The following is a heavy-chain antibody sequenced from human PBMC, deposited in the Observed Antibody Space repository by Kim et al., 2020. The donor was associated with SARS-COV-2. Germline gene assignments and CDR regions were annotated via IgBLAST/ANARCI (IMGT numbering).Heavy chain of an antibody. CDR1: GGSISSGGYY. J-gene: IGHJ5*02. V-gene: IGHV4-31*03. Sequence: SETLSLTCTVSGGSISSGGYYWSWIRQHPGKGLEWIGYIYYSGSTYYNPTLKSRVTISVDTSKNQFSLKLSSVTAADTAVDYCAILLGSGGWFDPWGQGTLVTVSS. D-gene: IGHD2-8*02. CDR2: IYYSGST. CDR3: AILLGSGGWFDP.